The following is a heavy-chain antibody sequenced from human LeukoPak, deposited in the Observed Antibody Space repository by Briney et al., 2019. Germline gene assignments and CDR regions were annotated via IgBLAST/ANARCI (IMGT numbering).Heavy chain of an antibody. CDR2: IYTSGST. Sequence: SETLSLTCTVSGGSISSYYWSWIRQPAGKGLEWIGRIYTSGSTNYSPSLKSRVTMSVDTSKNQFSLKLSSVTAADTAVYYCARVSQQWLALDYWGQGTLVTVSS. CDR1: GGSISSYY. V-gene: IGHV4-4*07. CDR3: ARVSQQWLALDY. D-gene: IGHD6-19*01. J-gene: IGHJ4*02.